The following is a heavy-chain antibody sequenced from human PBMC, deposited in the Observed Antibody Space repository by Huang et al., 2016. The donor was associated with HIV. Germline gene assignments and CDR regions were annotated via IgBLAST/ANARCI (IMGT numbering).Heavy chain of an antibody. CDR2: SSPSDGYT. J-gene: IGHJ6*02. CDR1: GYTFISYG. V-gene: IGHV1-18*04. Sequence: QVQLVQSGAEVKKPGASVKVSCRASGYTFISYGITWVRLAPGQGLEWMGWSSPSDGYTNYAQQFQGRVTMTTDTSTNTVYMEVRSLRSDDTAVYYCARDLGTTVVPDGMDVWGQGTTVTVSS. CDR3: ARDLGTTVVPDGMDV. D-gene: IGHD4-17*01.